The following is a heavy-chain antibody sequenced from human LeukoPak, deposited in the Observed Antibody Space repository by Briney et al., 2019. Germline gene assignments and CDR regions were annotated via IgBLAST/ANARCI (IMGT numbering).Heavy chain of an antibody. J-gene: IGHJ4*02. CDR3: ARGEAMVRGGYFDY. CDR2: IYYSGST. Sequence: SETLSLTCTVSGGSISSSSYYWGWIRQPPGKGLEWIGYIYYSGSTNYNPSLKSRVTISVDTSKNQFSLKLSSVTAADTAVYYCARGEAMVRGGYFDYWGQGTLVTVSS. CDR1: GGSISSSSYY. V-gene: IGHV4-61*05. D-gene: IGHD3-10*01.